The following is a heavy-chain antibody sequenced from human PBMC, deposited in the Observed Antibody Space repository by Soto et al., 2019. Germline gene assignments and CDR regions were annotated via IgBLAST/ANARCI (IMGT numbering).Heavy chain of an antibody. CDR2: IYYSGST. V-gene: IGHV4-59*01. CDR1: GGSISSGY. D-gene: IGHD3-16*01. Sequence: PSETLSLTCTVSGGSISSGYWSWIRQPPGEGLEWLGYIYYSGSTNYDPSLKSRVTISVDTSKNQFSLKLTSVTAADTAVYYCARGSFFTFNYWGQGTLVTVSS. CDR3: ARGSFFTFNY. J-gene: IGHJ4*02.